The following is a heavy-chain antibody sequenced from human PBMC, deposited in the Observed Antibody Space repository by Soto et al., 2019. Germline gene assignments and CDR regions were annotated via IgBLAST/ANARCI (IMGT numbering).Heavy chain of an antibody. Sequence: GGSLRLSCAVSLSSYAMTWVRQAPGKGLEWVAGISVSGGSTNYAVSVKGRFTISRDNDKNTVYLQMNSLRAEDTAVYYCAKGDFLVGGTISGMDVSGQGTTVTLFS. D-gene: IGHD1-26*01. CDR2: ISVSGGST. J-gene: IGHJ6*02. CDR1: LSSYA. CDR3: AKGDFLVGGTISGMDV. V-gene: IGHV3-23*01.